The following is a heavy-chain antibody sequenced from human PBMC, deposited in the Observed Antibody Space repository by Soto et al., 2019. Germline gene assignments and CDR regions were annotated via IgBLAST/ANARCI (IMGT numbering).Heavy chain of an antibody. CDR1: GFTFSSYA. V-gene: IGHV3-23*01. CDR3: AKVAGYYAYYYYYMDV. D-gene: IGHD3-22*01. CDR2: ISGSGGST. Sequence: PGGSLRLSCAASGFTFSSYAMSWVRQAPGKGLEWVSAISGSGGSTYYADSVKGRFTISRDNSKNTLYLQMNSLRAEDTAVYYCAKVAGYYAYYYYYMDVWGKGTTVTVSS. J-gene: IGHJ6*03.